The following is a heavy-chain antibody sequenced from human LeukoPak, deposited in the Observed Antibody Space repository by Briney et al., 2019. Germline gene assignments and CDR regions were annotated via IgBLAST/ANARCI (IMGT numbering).Heavy chain of an antibody. CDR1: GYTFTSYD. J-gene: IGHJ4*02. CDR2: MNPNSGNS. V-gene: IGHV1-8*01. Sequence: ASVTVSCTASGYTFTSYDISWVRQATGQGLEWMGWMNPNSGNSGFAQKFQGRVAMTRNTSISTAYMELSSLRSEDTTVYYCARGEFGVLDYWAREPWSPSPQ. CDR3: ARGEFGVLDY. D-gene: IGHD3-3*01.